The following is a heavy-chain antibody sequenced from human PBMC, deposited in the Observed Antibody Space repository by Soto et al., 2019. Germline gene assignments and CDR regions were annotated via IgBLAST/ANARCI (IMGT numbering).Heavy chain of an antibody. D-gene: IGHD3-10*01. CDR2: ITSRESTI. J-gene: IGHJ2*01. CDR3: AGRLGLLWIGEPINWYFHL. V-gene: IGHV3-11*01. Sequence: QVQLVESGGGLVKPGGSLRLSCAASGFTLSDYHMSWIRQAPGKGLEWISYITSRESTINYADSVKGRFTISRDNAKNSLSLQMNSLRVEDTAVYYCAGRLGLLWIGEPINWYFHLWGRGTLVTVSS. CDR1: GFTLSDYH.